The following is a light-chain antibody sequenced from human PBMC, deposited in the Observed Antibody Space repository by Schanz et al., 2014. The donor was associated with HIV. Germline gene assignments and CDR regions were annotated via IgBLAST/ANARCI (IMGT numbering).Light chain of an antibody. CDR2: EDN. Sequence: NFMLTQPHSVSESPGKTVTISCTSNSGSIASNYVQWYQQRPGSAPTTVIYEDNQRPSGVPDRFSGSIDTSSNSASLTISGLKTEDEADYYCQSYDSSNSVVFGGGTKLTVL. CDR3: QSYDSSNSVV. CDR1: SGSIASNY. V-gene: IGLV6-57*02. J-gene: IGLJ3*02.